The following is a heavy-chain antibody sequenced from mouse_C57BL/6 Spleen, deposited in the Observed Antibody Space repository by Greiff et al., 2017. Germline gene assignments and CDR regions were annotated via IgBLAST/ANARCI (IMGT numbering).Heavy chain of an antibody. Sequence: VHLVESGPGLVQPSQSLSITCTVSGFSLTSYGVHWVRQSPGKGLEWLGVIWSGGSTDYNAAFISRLSISKDNSKSQVFFKMNSLQADDTAIYYCARKYDTEAYAMGDWGQAASVSVAT. CDR1: GFSLTSYG. CDR2: IWSGGST. CDR3: ARKYDTEAYAMGD. V-gene: IGHV2-2*01. D-gene: IGHD2-3*01. J-gene: IGHJ4*01.